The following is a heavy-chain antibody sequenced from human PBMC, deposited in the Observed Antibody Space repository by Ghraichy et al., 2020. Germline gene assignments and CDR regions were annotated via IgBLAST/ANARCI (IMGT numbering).Heavy chain of an antibody. Sequence: LSLTCAASGFTFSSSAMSWVRQAPGKGLEWVSAISSGGGSTYYADSVKGRFTISRDNSKNTLYLKVNSLRAEDTAVYFCSKQLGYCSEGNCYFDYWGQGTLVTVSS. CDR2: ISSGGGST. D-gene: IGHD2-15*01. CDR1: GFTFSSSA. V-gene: IGHV3-23*01. CDR3: SKQLGYCSEGNCYFDY. J-gene: IGHJ4*02.